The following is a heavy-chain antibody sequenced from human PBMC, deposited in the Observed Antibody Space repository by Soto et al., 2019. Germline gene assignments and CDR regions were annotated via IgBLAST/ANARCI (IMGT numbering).Heavy chain of an antibody. CDR3: ARERLSGIAVAGTVLRY. J-gene: IGHJ4*02. CDR1: GYTLTELS. D-gene: IGHD6-19*01. Sequence: ASVKVSCKVSGYTLTELSMHWVRQAPGKGLEWMGGFDPEDGETIYAQKFQGRVTMTGDTSTDTAYMELSSLRSEDTAVYYCARERLSGIAVAGTVLRYWGQGTLVTVSS. CDR2: FDPEDGET. V-gene: IGHV1-24*01.